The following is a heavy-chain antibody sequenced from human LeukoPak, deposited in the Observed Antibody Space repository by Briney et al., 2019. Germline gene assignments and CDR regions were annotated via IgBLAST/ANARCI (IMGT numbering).Heavy chain of an antibody. CDR2: IYYSGST. D-gene: IGHD6-19*01. CDR3: ARGGSGWYNWFDP. V-gene: IGHV4-34*01. Sequence: SETLSLTCAVYGGSFSGYYWSWIRQPPGKGLEWIGSIYYSGSTYYNPSLKSRVTISVDTSKNQFSLKLSSVTAADTAVYYCARGGSGWYNWFDPWGQGTLVTVSS. J-gene: IGHJ5*02. CDR1: GGSFSGYY.